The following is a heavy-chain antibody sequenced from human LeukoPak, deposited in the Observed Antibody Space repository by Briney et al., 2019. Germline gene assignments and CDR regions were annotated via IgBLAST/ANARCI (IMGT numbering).Heavy chain of an antibody. Sequence: GGSLRLPCAASGFTFSSYAMSWVRQAPGKGLEWVSAISGSGGSTYYADSVKGRFTISRDNSKNTLYLQMNSLRAEDTAVYYCAKAPYSRHTYYFDYWGQGTLVTVSS. D-gene: IGHD6-13*01. CDR2: ISGSGGST. J-gene: IGHJ4*02. CDR3: AKAPYSRHTYYFDY. CDR1: GFTFSSYA. V-gene: IGHV3-23*01.